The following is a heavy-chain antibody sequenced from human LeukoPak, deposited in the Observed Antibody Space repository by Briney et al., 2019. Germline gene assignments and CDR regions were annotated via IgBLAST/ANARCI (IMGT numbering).Heavy chain of an antibody. D-gene: IGHD6-19*01. CDR1: GFTFSSYA. Sequence: GGSLRLSCAASGFTFSSYAMSWVRQAPGKGLEWVSAISGSGGSTYYADSVKGRFTISRDNSKNTLYLQMNSLRAEDTAVYYCAKVQSFLYSSGWPADQLDHWGQGTLVTVSS. J-gene: IGHJ4*02. CDR3: AKVQSFLYSSGWPADQLDH. CDR2: ISGSGGST. V-gene: IGHV3-23*01.